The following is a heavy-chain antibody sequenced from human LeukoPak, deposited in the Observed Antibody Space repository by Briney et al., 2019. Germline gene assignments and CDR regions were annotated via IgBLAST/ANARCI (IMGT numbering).Heavy chain of an antibody. CDR3: AKRTWFGELSPSFDY. V-gene: IGHV3-23*01. Sequence: GGSLRLSXAASGFTFSSYAMSWVSQAPGKGLEWVSAISGSGGSTYYADSVKGRFTISRDNSKNTLYLQMDSLRAEDTAVYYCAKRTWFGELSPSFDYWGQGTLVTVSS. J-gene: IGHJ4*02. CDR2: ISGSGGST. CDR1: GFTFSSYA. D-gene: IGHD3-10*01.